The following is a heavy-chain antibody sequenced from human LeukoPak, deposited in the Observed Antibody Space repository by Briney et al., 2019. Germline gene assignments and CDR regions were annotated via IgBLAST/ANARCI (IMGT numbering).Heavy chain of an antibody. CDR2: IIPIFGTA. V-gene: IGHV1-69*05. CDR1: GGTFSSYA. Sequence: EASVKVSCKASGGTFSSYAISWVRQAPGQGLEWMGGIIPIFGTANYAQKFQGRVTITTDESTSTAYMELSSLRSEDTAVYYCARGSIWGWGLRYFDWLSYNLDYWGQGTLVTVSP. CDR3: ARGSIWGWGLRYFDWLSYNLDY. D-gene: IGHD3-9*01. J-gene: IGHJ4*02.